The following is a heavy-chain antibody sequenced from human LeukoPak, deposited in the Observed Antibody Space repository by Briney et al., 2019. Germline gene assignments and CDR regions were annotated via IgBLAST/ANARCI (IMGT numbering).Heavy chain of an antibody. CDR1: RYTFTSDS. J-gene: IGHJ4*02. CDR3: AKDRWRDGSSSFDN. D-gene: IGHD6-6*01. Sequence: AAVKVSCKASRYTFTSDSINWVRQAPGPGLEWMGWYSTYNGNTNYAQELQGRVIMTTDTSTSKAYMELRSLTSDDTAVYYCAKDRWRDGSSSFDNWGQGTLVTVSS. CDR2: YSTYNGNT. V-gene: IGHV1-18*01.